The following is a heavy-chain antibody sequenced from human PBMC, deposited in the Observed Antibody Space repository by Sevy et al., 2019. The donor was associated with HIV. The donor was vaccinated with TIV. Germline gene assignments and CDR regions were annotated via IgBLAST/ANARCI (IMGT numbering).Heavy chain of an antibody. J-gene: IGHJ6*02. D-gene: IGHD3-10*01. CDR3: ARDREGSGSSGGYGMDV. CDR2: ISSSSSYI. CDR1: GLTFSSYS. Sequence: GGSLRLSCVASGLTFSSYSMKWVRQAQGKGLEWVSSISSSSSYIYYEDSVKGRFTISRDNAKKSLYLQVNSLRAEETAVYYCARDREGSGSSGGYGMDVWGQGTTVTVSS. V-gene: IGHV3-21*01.